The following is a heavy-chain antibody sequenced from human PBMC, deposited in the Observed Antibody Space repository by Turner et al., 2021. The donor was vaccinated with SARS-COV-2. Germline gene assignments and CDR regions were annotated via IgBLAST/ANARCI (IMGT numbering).Heavy chain of an antibody. CDR2: IYSSGST. V-gene: IGHV4-31*03. Sequence: QVQLHESGPGLVQPSQTLSLTCNVSGGSISSGAYYWRWIRQHPVKGLEWIGYIYSSGSTYYNPSLKSRVTMSVDTSKNQFSLKLSSVTAADTAVCYCARAGTDWLQYYYFDYWGQGTLVTVSS. CDR1: GGSISSGAYY. J-gene: IGHJ4*02. D-gene: IGHD3-9*01. CDR3: ARAGTDWLQYYYFDY.